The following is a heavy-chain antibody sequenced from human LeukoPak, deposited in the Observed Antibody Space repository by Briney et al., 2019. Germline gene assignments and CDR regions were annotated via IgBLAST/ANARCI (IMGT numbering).Heavy chain of an antibody. CDR3: ARGYGSGWFDY. J-gene: IGHJ4*02. CDR2: VFNDGSQK. CDR1: GFTFSTYP. V-gene: IGHV3-33*01. Sequence: GWPLRLSCAASGFTFSTYPMHWIRHPPGKGLKWVAIVFNDGSQKYYADSVKGRFTISRDNSKNTLYLQMSSLRVEDTALYYCARGYGSGWFDYWGLGTLVTVSS. D-gene: IGHD6-19*01.